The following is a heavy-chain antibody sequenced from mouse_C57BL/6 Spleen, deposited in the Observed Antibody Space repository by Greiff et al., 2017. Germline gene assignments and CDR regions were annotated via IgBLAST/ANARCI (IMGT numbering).Heavy chain of an antibody. D-gene: IGHD1-1*01. CDR1: GFNIKDDY. Sequence: EVQLQESGAELVRPGASVKLSCTASGFNIKDDYMHWVKQRPEQGLEWIGWIDPENGDTEYASKFQGKATITADTSSNTAYLQLSSLTSEDTAVYYCTTGNEVDYWGQGTTLTVSS. V-gene: IGHV14-4*01. CDR3: TTGNEVDY. J-gene: IGHJ2*01. CDR2: IDPENGDT.